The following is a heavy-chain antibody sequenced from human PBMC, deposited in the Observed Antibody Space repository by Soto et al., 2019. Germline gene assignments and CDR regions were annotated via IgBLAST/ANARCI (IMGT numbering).Heavy chain of an antibody. J-gene: IGHJ4*01. CDR1: GFTFTNYW. Sequence: EVQLVQSGGGSVQPGGSLRLSCAASGFTFTNYWMHWVRQVPGKGLVWVSRIDGVGTGTSYSDSVRGRFTISRDNAENMLYLHMVRLRAEGTVIYYCTTGFEYWGHGSLVTISS. CDR2: IDGVGTGT. CDR3: TTGFEY. V-gene: IGHV3-74*01.